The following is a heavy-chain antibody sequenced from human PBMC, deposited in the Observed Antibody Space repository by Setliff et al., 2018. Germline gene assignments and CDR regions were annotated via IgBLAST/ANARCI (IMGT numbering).Heavy chain of an antibody. D-gene: IGHD4-17*01. CDR3: ARLPRTVTHFDY. CDR2: IFYSGSS. J-gene: IGHJ4*02. V-gene: IGHV4-59*01. Sequence: SETLSLTCTVSGVSIRSYYWSWIRQPPGKGLEWIGYIFYSGSSNYNPSLQNRVSISVDTSKNQLSLKLDSLTAADTAVYFCARLPRTVTHFDYWGQGALVTV. CDR1: GVSIRSYY.